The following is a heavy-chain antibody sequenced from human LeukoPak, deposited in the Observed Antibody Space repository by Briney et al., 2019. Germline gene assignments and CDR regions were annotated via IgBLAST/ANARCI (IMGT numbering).Heavy chain of an antibody. Sequence: GGSLRLSCAASGFTFSDYYMSWIRQAPGKGLEWVSYISSSGSTIYYADSVKGRFTISRDNAKNSLYLQMNSLRAEDTALYYCAREGAMTTVIPNWFDPWGQGTLVSVSS. CDR1: GFTFSDYY. V-gene: IGHV3-11*01. J-gene: IGHJ5*02. CDR3: AREGAMTTVIPNWFDP. CDR2: ISSSGSTI. D-gene: IGHD4-17*01.